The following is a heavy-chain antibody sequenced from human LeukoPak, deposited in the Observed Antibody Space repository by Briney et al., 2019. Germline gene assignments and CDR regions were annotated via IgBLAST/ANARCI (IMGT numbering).Heavy chain of an antibody. D-gene: IGHD2-2*02. CDR1: GYSFTSHW. Sequence: GESLKISCKGSGYSFTSHWIGWVRQMPGQGLEWMGIISPGDSDTRYNPSFQGHVTISADKSTRTAYLQWSSLKASDTATYYCARSLYYFDYWGQGTLVTVSS. J-gene: IGHJ4*02. CDR2: ISPGDSDT. CDR3: ARSLYYFDY. V-gene: IGHV5-51*01.